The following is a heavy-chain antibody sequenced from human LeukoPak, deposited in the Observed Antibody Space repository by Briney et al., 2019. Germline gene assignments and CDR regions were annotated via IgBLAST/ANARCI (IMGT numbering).Heavy chain of an antibody. CDR2: IIPIFDTP. J-gene: IGHJ4*02. CDR3: ARAVQVTTGGLFDY. V-gene: IGHV1-69*06. D-gene: IGHD4-17*01. CDR1: GGTFSNYA. Sequence: GASVTVSCKASGGTFSNYAISWVRQAPGQGLEWMGGIIPIFDTPNFAQKFQGRVTITADKSTSTAYMELSRLRSEDTAVYYCARAVQVTTGGLFDYWGQGTLVTVSS.